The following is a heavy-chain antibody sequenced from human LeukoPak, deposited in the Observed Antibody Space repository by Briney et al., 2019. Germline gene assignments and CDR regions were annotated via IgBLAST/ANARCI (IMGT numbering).Heavy chain of an antibody. D-gene: IGHD2-2*01. CDR1: GGTFSSYA. V-gene: IGHV1-69*13. CDR3: ARAESPSTYCSSTSCYYFDY. CDR2: IIPIFGTA. Sequence: SVKVSCKASGGTFSSYAISWVRQAPGQGLEWMVGIIPIFGTANYAQKFQGRVTITADESTSTAYMELSSLRSEDTAVYYCARAESPSTYCSSTSCYYFDYWGQGTLVTVSS. J-gene: IGHJ4*02.